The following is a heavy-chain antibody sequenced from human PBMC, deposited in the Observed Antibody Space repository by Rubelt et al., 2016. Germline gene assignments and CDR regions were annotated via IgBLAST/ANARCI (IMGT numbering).Heavy chain of an antibody. V-gene: IGHV1-3*01. CDR1: GYTFTSYA. CDR2: INAGNGNT. J-gene: IGHJ4*02. Sequence: QVQLVQSGAEVKKPGASVKVSCKASGYTFTSYAMHWVRQAPGQRLEWMGWINAGNGNTKYSQEFQGRGTITRDTSASTAYMELSSLRSEDTAVYYCARERTWYSSGWLWIFDFWGQGTLVTVSS. CDR3: ARERTWYSSGWLWIFDF. D-gene: IGHD6-19*01.